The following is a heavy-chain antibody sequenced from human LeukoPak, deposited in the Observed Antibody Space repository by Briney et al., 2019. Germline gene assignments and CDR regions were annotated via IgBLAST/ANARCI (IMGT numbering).Heavy chain of an antibody. Sequence: GGSLRLSCAASGFTFSSYSMNWVRQAPGKGLEWVSFISSSSTYIYYADSVRGRFTISRDNAKNSLYLQMNSLRAEDTAVYYCARDFGDSGSYRRNDAFDTWGQGTMVTVVS. CDR2: ISSSSTYI. CDR3: ARDFGDSGSYRRNDAFDT. J-gene: IGHJ3*02. V-gene: IGHV3-21*01. D-gene: IGHD1-26*01. CDR1: GFTFSSYS.